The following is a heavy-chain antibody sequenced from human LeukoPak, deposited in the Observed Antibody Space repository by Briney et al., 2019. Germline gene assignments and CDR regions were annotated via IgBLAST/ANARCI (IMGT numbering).Heavy chain of an antibody. CDR1: GYTFTSYD. D-gene: IGHD6-19*01. CDR2: MNPNSGGT. Sequence: GASVKVSCKASGYTFTSYDINWVRQATGQGLEWMGWMNPNSGGTNYAQKFQGRVTMTRDTSISTAYMELSRLRSDDTAVYYCARFDDSSGWYIDYWGQGTLVTVSS. J-gene: IGHJ4*02. V-gene: IGHV1-2*02. CDR3: ARFDDSSGWYIDY.